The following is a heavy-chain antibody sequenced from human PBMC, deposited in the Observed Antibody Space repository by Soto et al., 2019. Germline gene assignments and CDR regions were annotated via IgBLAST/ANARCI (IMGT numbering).Heavy chain of an antibody. V-gene: IGHV3-23*01. D-gene: IGHD3-22*01. CDR3: AMTRLYDTGTNDYHRDALDI. CDR1: GFTFSSFE. J-gene: IGHJ3*02. Sequence: PGGFLRLSCGASGFTFSSFEMNWVRQAPGEGLGWFSAISGSGGSTYYADSVKGRFTISRDNSRNTLYLQMNSLRAEDTAIYYCAMTRLYDTGTNDYHRDALDIWGQGTQVTVSS. CDR2: ISGSGGST.